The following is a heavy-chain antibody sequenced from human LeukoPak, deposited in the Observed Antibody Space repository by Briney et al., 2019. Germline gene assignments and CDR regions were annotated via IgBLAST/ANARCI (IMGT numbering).Heavy chain of an antibody. CDR3: ARDRWFGYGDYAGLGWFDP. V-gene: IGHV3-20*04. CDR1: GFTFDDYD. CDR2: VNWNGGST. J-gene: IGHJ5*02. Sequence: PPGGSLRLSCAASGFTFDDYDMSWVRQAPGKGLEWVSGVNWNGGSTGYADSVKGRFTISRDNAKNSLYLQMNSLRAEDTAFYYCARDRWFGYGDYAGLGWFDPWGQGTLVTVSS. D-gene: IGHD4-17*01.